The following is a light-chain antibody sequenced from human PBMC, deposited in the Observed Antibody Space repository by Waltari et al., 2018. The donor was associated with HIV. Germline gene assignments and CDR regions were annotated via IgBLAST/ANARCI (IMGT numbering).Light chain of an antibody. Sequence: NFMLTQPHSVSESPGKTVTISCTRSSGSIASSSVQWYQQRPGSTPTGVIYNHNQRPSGVPDRFSGSIDSSSNSASLTISGLKTDDEADYYCQSYDSSNYVFGTGTKVTVL. J-gene: IGLJ1*01. V-gene: IGLV6-57*04. CDR1: SGSIASSS. CDR3: QSYDSSNYV. CDR2: NHN.